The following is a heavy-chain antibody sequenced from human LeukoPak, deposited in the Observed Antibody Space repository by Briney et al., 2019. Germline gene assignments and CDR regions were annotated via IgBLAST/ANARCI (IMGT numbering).Heavy chain of an antibody. J-gene: IGHJ4*02. Sequence: SETLSLTCAVYGGSFSGYYWGWIRQPPGKGLQWIGSLYYTGSAEYNPSLKSRLTMSMDKSKNQFSLKLNSVTAAGTAVYYCARLWSGYNFDYWGQGTLVTVSS. V-gene: IGHV4-38-2*01. CDR3: ARLWSGYNFDY. CDR1: GGSFSGYY. CDR2: LYYTGSA. D-gene: IGHD5-24*01.